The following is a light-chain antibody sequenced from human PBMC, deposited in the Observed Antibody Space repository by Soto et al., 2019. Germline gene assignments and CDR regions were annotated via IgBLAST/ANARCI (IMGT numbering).Light chain of an antibody. CDR3: QQFNSYPFT. V-gene: IGKV1-13*02. CDR2: DAS. Sequence: AIQLTQSPSSLSASVGDRVTITCRASQGISSALAWYQQKPGKAPKLLIYDASSLESGAPSRFSGSGSGTYFTLTISSLQPEDFATYYCQQFNSYPFTFGGGTKVDIK. J-gene: IGKJ4*01. CDR1: QGISSA.